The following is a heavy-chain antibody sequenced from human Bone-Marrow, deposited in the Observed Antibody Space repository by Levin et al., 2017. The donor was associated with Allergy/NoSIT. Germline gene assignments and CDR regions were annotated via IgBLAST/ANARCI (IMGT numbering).Heavy chain of an antibody. CDR1: GFTFSTTT. D-gene: IGHD1-1*01. Sequence: SCAASGFTFSTTTMNWVRQAPGKGLEWVSTISGTGGSTYYADSVKGRFTISRDNSKNTLYLQMNSLRAEDTAVYYCAKDLLQHALDIWGQGTMVTVSS. CDR3: AKDLLQHALDI. J-gene: IGHJ3*02. V-gene: IGHV3-23*01. CDR2: ISGTGGST.